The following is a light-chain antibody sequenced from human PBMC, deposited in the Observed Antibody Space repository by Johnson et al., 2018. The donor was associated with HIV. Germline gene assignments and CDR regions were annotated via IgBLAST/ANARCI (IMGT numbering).Light chain of an antibody. CDR1: SSNIGNNY. J-gene: IGLJ1*01. Sequence: QSVLTQPPSVSAAPGQKVTISCSGSSSNIGNNYVSWYQQLPGTAPKLLIYDNNKRPSAIPDRFSGSKSGTSATLGITGLQTGDEAEYYCGTGDSSLSAMGLGTGTKVTVL. CDR2: DNN. V-gene: IGLV1-51*01. CDR3: GTGDSSLSAMG.